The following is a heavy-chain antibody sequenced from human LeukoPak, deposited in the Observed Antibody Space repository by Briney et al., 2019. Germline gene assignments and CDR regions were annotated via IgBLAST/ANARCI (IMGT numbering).Heavy chain of an antibody. CDR1: GGSISSSSYY. D-gene: IGHD6-13*01. V-gene: IGHV4-39*01. CDR2: IYYSGST. Sequence: SETLSLTCTVSGGSISSSSYYWGWIRQRPGKGLEWIGSIYYSGSTYYNPSLKSRVTISVDTSKNQFSLKLSSVTAADTAVYYCARRDWGSSWGSFDYWGQGTLVTVSS. J-gene: IGHJ4*02. CDR3: ARRDWGSSWGSFDY.